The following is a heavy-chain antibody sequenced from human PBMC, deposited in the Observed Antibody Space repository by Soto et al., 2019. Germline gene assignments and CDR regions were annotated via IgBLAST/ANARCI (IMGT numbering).Heavy chain of an antibody. CDR1: GFTFSSYA. V-gene: IGHV3-23*01. D-gene: IGHD6-19*01. J-gene: IGHJ3*01. CDR2: ISGSGGST. CDR3: AKDLIAVAGTPSGAFDL. Sequence: EVQLLESGGGLVQPGGSLRLSCAASGFTFSSYAMSWVRQAPGKGREWVSAISGSGGSTYYADSVKGRFTISRDNSKNTLYLQMNSLRAEDTAVYYCAKDLIAVAGTPSGAFDLWGQGTMVTVSS.